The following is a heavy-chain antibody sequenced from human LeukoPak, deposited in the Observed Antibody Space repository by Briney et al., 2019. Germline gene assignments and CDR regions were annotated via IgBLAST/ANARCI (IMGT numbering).Heavy chain of an antibody. Sequence: PSETLSLTCTVSGGTISSYYWSWVRQPPGKGLEWIAYIYYSGSTNYSPSLKSRLTISVGTPKNQFSLKLSSVTAADTAVCFCARLQRVGNSGYYFDYWGQGTLVTVSS. CDR2: IYYSGST. CDR3: ARLQRVGNSGYYFDY. D-gene: IGHD3-22*01. V-gene: IGHV4-59*08. J-gene: IGHJ4*02. CDR1: GGTISSYY.